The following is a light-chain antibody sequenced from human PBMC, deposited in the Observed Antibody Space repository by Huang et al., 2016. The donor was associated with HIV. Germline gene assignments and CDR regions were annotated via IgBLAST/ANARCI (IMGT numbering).Light chain of an antibody. Sequence: EIVMTQSPATLSVSPGERATLSCRASQTVNDNLAWYQQKPGQPPGLLLFGASARATGIPVRWSGSGSGTEFTITISSLQSEDSAVYYCQHYNNWPPWTFGQGTKVEVK. CDR1: QTVNDN. V-gene: IGKV3-15*01. J-gene: IGKJ1*01. CDR3: QHYNNWPPWT. CDR2: GAS.